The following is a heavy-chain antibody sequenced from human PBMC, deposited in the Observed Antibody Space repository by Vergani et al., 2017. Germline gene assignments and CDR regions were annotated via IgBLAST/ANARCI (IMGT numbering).Heavy chain of an antibody. D-gene: IGHD4-23*01. CDR1: GFSFTTYA. V-gene: IGHV3-33*08. J-gene: IGHJ4*02. Sequence: VQLLESGGDLVQPGGSLRLSCAASGFSFTTYAMSWVRQAPGKGPEWVAVIWFDGDNKYYADSVKGRFTIARDNSKNTLFLQMNSLRAEDTAVYYCVXDRRPEVVNIFDYWGRGTLVTVSS. CDR3: VXDRRPEVVNIFDY. CDR2: IWFDGDNK.